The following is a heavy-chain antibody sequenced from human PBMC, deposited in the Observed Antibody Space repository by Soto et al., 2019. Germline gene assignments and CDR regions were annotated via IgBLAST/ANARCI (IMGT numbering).Heavy chain of an antibody. D-gene: IGHD2-21*01. CDR1: GFTFSSYA. J-gene: IGHJ6*03. V-gene: IGHV4-31*02. CDR3: ARGGISHWAYFYYMDV. CDR2: IYDSGST. Sequence: LRLSCAASGFTFSSYAMSWIRQHPGKGLEWIGYIYDSGSTYYNPSLKSRVTISIDTTKNQIYMKLNSVTAADTVVFYCARGGISHWAYFYYMDVWDRGTTVTVSS.